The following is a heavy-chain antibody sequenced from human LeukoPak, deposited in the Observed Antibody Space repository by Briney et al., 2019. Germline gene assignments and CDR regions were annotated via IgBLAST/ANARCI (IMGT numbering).Heavy chain of an antibody. CDR3: ARGASGYDDY. V-gene: IGHV1-2*02. D-gene: IGHD5-12*01. CDR2: INTNSGGT. CDR1: GYTFTGYY. J-gene: IGHJ4*02. Sequence: RASVKVSCKASGYTFTGYYMHWVRQAPGQGLEWMGWINTNSGGTNYAQKFQGRVTMTRDSSISTAYMELSSLRSDDTAVYYCARGASGYDDYWGQGTLVTVSS.